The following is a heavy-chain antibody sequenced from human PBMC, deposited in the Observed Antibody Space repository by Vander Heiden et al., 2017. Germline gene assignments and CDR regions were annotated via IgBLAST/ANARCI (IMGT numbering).Heavy chain of an antibody. J-gene: IGHJ4*02. CDR3: ARDEYSSSSLDY. Sequence: QLQLQESGPGLVKPSETLSLTCPVSGGSISSSSYYWGWIRQPPGKGLEWIGSIYYSGSTYYNPSLKSRVTISVDTSKNQFSLKLSSVTAADTAVYYCARDEYSSSSLDYWGQGTLVTVSS. CDR2: IYYSGST. CDR1: GGSISSSSYY. V-gene: IGHV4-39*01. D-gene: IGHD6-6*01.